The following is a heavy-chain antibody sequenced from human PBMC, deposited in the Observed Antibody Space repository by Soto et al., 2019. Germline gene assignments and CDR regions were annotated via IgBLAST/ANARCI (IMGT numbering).Heavy chain of an antibody. J-gene: IGHJ4*02. CDR2: INHSGNT. Sequence: PSETLSLTCAVYGGSFSGYYWSWIRQPPGKGLEWIGEINHSGNTNYNPSLKSRVTISVDTSKNQFSLKLSSVTAADTAVYYCARLRSFDWLLDYWGQGTLVTVSS. CDR3: ARLRSFDWLLDY. D-gene: IGHD3-9*01. CDR1: GGSFSGYY. V-gene: IGHV4-34*01.